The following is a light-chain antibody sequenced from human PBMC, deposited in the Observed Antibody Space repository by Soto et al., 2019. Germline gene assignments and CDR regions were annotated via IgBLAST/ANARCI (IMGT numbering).Light chain of an antibody. V-gene: IGKV1-5*03. J-gene: IGKJ1*01. CDR3: QQYNSYSES. Sequence: DIQMTQSPSTMSVAVGDSVTITCLASQTISNWLSWYQQQPGKAPKLLIYKASTLKSGVPSRFSGSGSGRELTLPISSLQPDEFATSYCQQYNSYSESFGQGTKVELK. CDR2: KAS. CDR1: QTISNW.